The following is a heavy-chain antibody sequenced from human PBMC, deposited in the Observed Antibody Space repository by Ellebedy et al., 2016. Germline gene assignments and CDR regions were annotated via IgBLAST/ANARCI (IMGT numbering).Heavy chain of an antibody. CDR1: GGSISSYY. D-gene: IGHD3-22*01. CDR3: ARVIDTLAEIYYDITRGAFDI. V-gene: IGHV4-59*12. J-gene: IGHJ3*02. CDR2: IYYSGST. Sequence: SETLSLXCTVSGGSISSYYWSWIRQPPGKGLEWIGYIYYSGSTYYNPSLKSRVTISVDTSKNQFSLKLSSVTAADTAVYYCARVIDTLAEIYYDITRGAFDIWGQGTMVTVSS.